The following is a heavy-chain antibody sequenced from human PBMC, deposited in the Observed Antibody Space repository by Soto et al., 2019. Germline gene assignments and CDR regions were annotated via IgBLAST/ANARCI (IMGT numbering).Heavy chain of an antibody. CDR1: GGSISSGGYS. CDR2: IYHSWST. J-gene: IGHJ5*02. Sequence: SETLSLTCAVSGGSISSGGYSLSWIRHPPGKGLEWVGYIYHSWSTYYNPSLKSRVTISVDRSKNQFSLKLSSGTAADTAVYYCARVAVVAAMNWFAHWGQRTLVTVSS. V-gene: IGHV4-30-2*01. CDR3: ARVAVVAAMNWFAH. D-gene: IGHD2-15*01.